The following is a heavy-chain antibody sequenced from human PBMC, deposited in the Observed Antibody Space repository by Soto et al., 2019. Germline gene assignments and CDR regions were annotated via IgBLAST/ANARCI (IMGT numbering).Heavy chain of an antibody. J-gene: IGHJ5*02. CDR3: ARLQMGGDRMLNWFDP. CDR1: GYIFTKYG. V-gene: IGHV1-18*01. Sequence: QVQVVQSGPELKKPGASVKVSCKAQGYIFTKYGIGWVRQAPGHGLEWMGLINVYNGDRKVAQKFQDRVSMTTETATDTASMELKRLPSGDTAVYYCARLQMGGDRMLNWFDPWGQGTLVTVSS. D-gene: IGHD2-21*02. CDR2: INVYNGDR.